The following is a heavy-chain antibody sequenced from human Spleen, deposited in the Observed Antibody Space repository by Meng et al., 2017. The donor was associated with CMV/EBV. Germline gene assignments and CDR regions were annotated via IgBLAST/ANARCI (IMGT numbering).Heavy chain of an antibody. Sequence: GESLKISCAASGFTFSHYAMHWVRQAPGKGLEWVALISYDGSNYYYADSVKGRFTISRDNAKNTLYLQMNSQRAEATAVYYCARDVGWLADYWGQGTLVTVSS. J-gene: IGHJ4*02. V-gene: IGHV3-30-3*01. D-gene: IGHD6-19*01. CDR2: ISYDGSNY. CDR1: GFTFSHYA. CDR3: ARDVGWLADY.